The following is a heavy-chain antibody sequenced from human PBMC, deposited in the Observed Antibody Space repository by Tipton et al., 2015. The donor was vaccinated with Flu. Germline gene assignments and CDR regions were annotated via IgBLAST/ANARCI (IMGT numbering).Heavy chain of an antibody. Sequence: TLSLTCTVSGGTISSYYWSWIRQPAGKGLEWIGRIYTSGSTNYNPSLKSRVTMSVDTSKNQFSLKLSSVTAADTAVYYCARVRGGAGGNWFDPWGQGTLVTVSS. V-gene: IGHV4-4*07. CDR2: IYTSGST. D-gene: IGHD3-10*01. J-gene: IGHJ5*02. CDR3: ARVRGGAGGNWFDP. CDR1: GGTISSYY.